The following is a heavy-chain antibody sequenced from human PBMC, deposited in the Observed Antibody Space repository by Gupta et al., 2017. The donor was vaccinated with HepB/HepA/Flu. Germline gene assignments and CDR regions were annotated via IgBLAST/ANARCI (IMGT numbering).Heavy chain of an antibody. D-gene: IGHD3-22*01. CDR1: GYTFTGYY. Sequence: QVQLVQSGAEVKKPGASVKVSCKASGYTFTGYYMHWVRQAPGQGLEWMGWINPNSGDTNYAQKFQCRVTMTRDTSISTAYMELSRLRSDDTAVYYCARVGYYDSSGYPNRPTVDYWGQGTLVTVSS. V-gene: IGHV1-2*02. CDR3: ARVGYYDSSGYPNRPTVDY. J-gene: IGHJ4*02. CDR2: INPNSGDT.